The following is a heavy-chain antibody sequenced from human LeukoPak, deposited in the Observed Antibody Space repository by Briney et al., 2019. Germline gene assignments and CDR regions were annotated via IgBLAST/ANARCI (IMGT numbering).Heavy chain of an antibody. J-gene: IGHJ4*02. D-gene: IGHD7-27*01. Sequence: GGSLRLSCAASGFSFTSYSMNSIRQAPGKGLEWVSYINVGSNNIDYAASVKGRFTISRDNAKNSLYLQMNSLRDEDTAVYFCVRDKDWGFDYWGQGTLVTVSS. V-gene: IGHV3-48*02. CDR2: INVGSNNI. CDR3: VRDKDWGFDY. CDR1: GFSFTSYS.